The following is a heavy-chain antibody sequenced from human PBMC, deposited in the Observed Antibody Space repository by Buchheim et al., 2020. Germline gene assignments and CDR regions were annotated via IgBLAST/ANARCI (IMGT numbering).Heavy chain of an antibody. V-gene: IGHV4-34*01. CDR3: ARSRSGSFGGFDY. Sequence: QVQLQQWGAGLLKPSETLSLTCAVYGGSFSGYYWSWIRQPPGKGLVWIGEINHRGSTNYNPSLKSRVTISVDTSKNQSSLKVNSVTAADTAVYYCARSRSGSFGGFDYWGQGTL. J-gene: IGHJ4*02. CDR2: INHRGST. D-gene: IGHD3-10*01. CDR1: GGSFSGYY.